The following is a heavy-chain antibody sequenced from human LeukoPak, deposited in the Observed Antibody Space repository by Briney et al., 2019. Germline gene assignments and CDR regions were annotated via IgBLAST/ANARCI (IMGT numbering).Heavy chain of an antibody. J-gene: IGHJ4*02. CDR2: IWFDGTNK. CDR1: GFTFSNYA. Sequence: GRSLRLSCAASGFTFSNYAMHWVRQAPGTGLELVAVIWFDGTNKYYGDSVRGRFTISRDNSKNRLYLQMNSLRAEDTAVYYCAKARGSGWHDPWYLDYWGQGTQVTVSS. D-gene: IGHD6-19*01. CDR3: AKARGSGWHDPWYLDY. V-gene: IGHV3-33*06.